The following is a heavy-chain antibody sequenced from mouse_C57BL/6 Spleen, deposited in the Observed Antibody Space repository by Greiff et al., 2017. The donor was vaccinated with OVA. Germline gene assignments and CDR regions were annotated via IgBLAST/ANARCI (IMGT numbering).Heavy chain of an antibody. V-gene: IGHV2-2*01. D-gene: IGHD1-1*01. CDR2: IWSGGST. CDR3: ARNKNYYYGSSSYYAMDY. J-gene: IGHJ4*01. Sequence: VQLQESGPGLVQPSQSLSITCTVSGFSLTSYGVHWVRQSPGKGLEWLGVIWSGGSTDYNAAFISRLSISKDNSKSQVFFKMNSLQADDTAIYYCARNKNYYYGSSSYYAMDYWGQGTSVTVSS. CDR1: GFSLTSYG.